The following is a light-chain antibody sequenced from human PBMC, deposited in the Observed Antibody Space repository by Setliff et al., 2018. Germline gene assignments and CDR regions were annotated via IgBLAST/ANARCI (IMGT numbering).Light chain of an antibody. CDR3: TSYTTSNSHV. CDR1: SSDVGGYNF. J-gene: IGLJ1*01. Sequence: QSALAQPRSVSGSPGQSVTISCTGTSSDVGGYNFVSWYQVYPGKAPKVMIYDVSRRPSGVSSRFSGSKSGNTASLTISGLRTEDEADYYCTSYTTSNSHVFGTGTKVTVL. V-gene: IGLV2-14*03. CDR2: DVS.